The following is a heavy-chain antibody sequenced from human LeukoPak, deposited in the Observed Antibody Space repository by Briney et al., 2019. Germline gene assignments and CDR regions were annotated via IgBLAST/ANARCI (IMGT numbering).Heavy chain of an antibody. CDR2: IWYDGSNK. J-gene: IGHJ6*02. V-gene: IGHV3-33*01. CDR1: GFTFSSYG. Sequence: PGGSLRLSCAASGFTFSSYGMHWVRQAPGKGLEWVAVIWYDGSNKYYADSVKGRFTIPRDNSKNTLYLQMNSLRAEDTAVYYCARSRPRYYYYGMDVWGQGTTVTVSS. CDR3: ARSRPRYYYYGMDV. D-gene: IGHD6-25*01.